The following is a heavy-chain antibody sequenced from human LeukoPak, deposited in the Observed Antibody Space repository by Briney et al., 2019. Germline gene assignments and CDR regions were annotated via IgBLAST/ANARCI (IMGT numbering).Heavy chain of an antibody. Sequence: PSETLSLTCAVYGGSFSGYYWSWIRQPPGKGLEWIGDVNHSGSTNYNPSLKSRVTISVDTSKNQFSLKLSSVTAADTAVYHCARAYHGSGSFSLLFDPWGQGTLVTVSS. J-gene: IGHJ5*02. CDR2: VNHSGST. CDR3: ARAYHGSGSFSLLFDP. V-gene: IGHV4-34*01. CDR1: GGSFSGYY. D-gene: IGHD3-10*01.